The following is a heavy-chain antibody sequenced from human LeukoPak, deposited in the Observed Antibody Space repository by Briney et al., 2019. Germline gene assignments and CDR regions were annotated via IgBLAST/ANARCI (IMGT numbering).Heavy chain of an antibody. V-gene: IGHV1-69*13. J-gene: IGHJ4*02. CDR3: ARRGAAGWNDVYYFDY. CDR1: GGTFSSYA. Sequence: SVKVSCKASGGTFSSYAISWVRQAPGQGLEWMGGVIPIFGTANYAQKFQGRVTITADESTSTAYMELSSLRSEDTAVYYCARRGAAGWNDVYYFDYWGQGTLVTVSS. D-gene: IGHD1-1*01. CDR2: VIPIFGTA.